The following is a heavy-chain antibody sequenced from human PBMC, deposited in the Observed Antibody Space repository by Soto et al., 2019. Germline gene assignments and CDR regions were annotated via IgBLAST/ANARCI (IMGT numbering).Heavy chain of an antibody. CDR2: ISAYNGNT. D-gene: IGHD3-3*01. V-gene: IGHV1-18*01. J-gene: IGHJ4*02. CDR1: GYTFTSYG. CDR3: ARVRDYDFWSGYYLPRRLNDY. Sequence: ASVKVSCKASGYTFTSYGISWVRQAPGQGLEWMGWISAYNGNTNYAQKLQGRVTMTTDTSTSTAYMELRSLRSDDTAVYYCARVRDYDFWSGYYLPRRLNDYWGQGTLVTVSS.